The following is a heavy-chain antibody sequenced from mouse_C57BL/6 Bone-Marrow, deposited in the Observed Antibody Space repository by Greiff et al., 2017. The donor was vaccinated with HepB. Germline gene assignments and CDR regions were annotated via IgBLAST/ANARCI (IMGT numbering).Heavy chain of an antibody. V-gene: IGHV5-17*01. CDR3: ARGDTTVPHWYFDV. CDR2: ISSGSSTI. CDR1: GFTFSDYG. Sequence: EVQWVESGGGLVKPGGSLKISCAASGFTFSDYGMHWVRKAPEKGLEWVAYISSGSSTIYYADTVKGRFTISRDNAKNTLFLQMTSMRYEDTAMYYCARGDTTVPHWYFDVWGTGTTVTVSS. D-gene: IGHD1-1*01. J-gene: IGHJ1*03.